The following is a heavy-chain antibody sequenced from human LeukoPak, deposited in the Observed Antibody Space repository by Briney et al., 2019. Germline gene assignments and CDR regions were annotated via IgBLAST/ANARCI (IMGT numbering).Heavy chain of an antibody. J-gene: IGHJ5*02. CDR3: ARSPGDYDFWSGSSYNWFDP. Sequence: PSETLSLTCAVYGGSFSGYYWSWIRQPPGKGLEWIGEINHSGSTNYNPSLKSRVTISVDTSKNQFSLKLSSVTAADTAVYYCARSPGDYDFWSGSSYNWFDPWGQGTLVTVSS. CDR2: INHSGST. V-gene: IGHV4-34*01. CDR1: GGSFSGYY. D-gene: IGHD3-3*01.